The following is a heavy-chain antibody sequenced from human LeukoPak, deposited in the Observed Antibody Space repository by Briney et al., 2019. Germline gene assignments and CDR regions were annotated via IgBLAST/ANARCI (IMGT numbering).Heavy chain of an antibody. CDR3: ARVGGSGWYSDY. D-gene: IGHD6-19*01. CDR2: ISYSGST. J-gene: IGHJ4*02. CDR1: GGSISSGGYY. V-gene: IGHV4-61*08. Sequence: PSETLSLTCTVSGGSISSGGYYWSWIRQHPGKGLEWIGYISYSGSTYYNPSLKSRVTISVDTSKNQFSLKLSSVTAADPAVYYCARVGGSGWYSDYWGQGTLVTVSS.